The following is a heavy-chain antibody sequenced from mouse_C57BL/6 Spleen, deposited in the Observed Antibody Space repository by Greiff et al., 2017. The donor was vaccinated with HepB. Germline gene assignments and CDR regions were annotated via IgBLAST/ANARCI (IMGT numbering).Heavy chain of an antibody. CDR1: GYAFSSSW. Sequence: VKLMESGPELVKPGASVKISCKASGYAFSSSWMNWVKQRPGKGLEWIGRIYPGDGDTNYNGKFKGKATLTADKSSSTAYMQLSSLTSEDSAVYFCARDGIYYYGSSAWYFDVWGTGTTVTVSS. CDR2: IYPGDGDT. CDR3: ARDGIYYYGSSAWYFDV. J-gene: IGHJ1*03. D-gene: IGHD1-1*01. V-gene: IGHV1-82*01.